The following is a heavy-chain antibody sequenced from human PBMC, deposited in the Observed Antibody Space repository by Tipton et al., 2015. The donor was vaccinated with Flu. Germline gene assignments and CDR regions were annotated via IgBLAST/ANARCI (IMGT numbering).Heavy chain of an antibody. Sequence: VQLVQSGAEVKKPGESLKISCKGSGTNYWIAWVRQRSGRGLEWMGIIYPGDSETRYSPSFQGQVSFSIDKSPSTAYLQWNSLKASDTAMYYCARQGNGALDYWGQGTLVTVSS. V-gene: IGHV5-51*01. J-gene: IGHJ4*02. CDR1: GTNYW. D-gene: IGHD4-17*01. CDR2: IYPGDSET. CDR3: ARQGNGALDY.